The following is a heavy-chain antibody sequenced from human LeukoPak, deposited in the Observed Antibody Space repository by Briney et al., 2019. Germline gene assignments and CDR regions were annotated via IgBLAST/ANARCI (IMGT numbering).Heavy chain of an antibody. D-gene: IGHD5-18*01. V-gene: IGHV3-15*01. CDR2: LKSKTDGGTT. J-gene: IGHJ4*02. Sequence: TGESLKLSCAASGFTISNAWMSWVRQAPGKGLEWVGRLKSKTDGGTTDYAAPVKGRFTISRDDSKNTLFLQMNSLKTEDTAVYYCTTSVRGYSTGPSFWGQGTLVTVSS. CDR3: TTSVRGYSTGPSF. CDR1: GFTISNAW.